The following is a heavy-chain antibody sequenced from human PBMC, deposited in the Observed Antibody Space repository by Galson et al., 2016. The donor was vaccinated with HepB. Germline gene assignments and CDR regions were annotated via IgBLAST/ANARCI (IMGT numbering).Heavy chain of an antibody. CDR2: ISSGTTHK. D-gene: IGHD2-2*01. V-gene: IGHV3-30-3*01. Sequence: SLRLSCAASGFTFGSYVIHWVRQAPGKGLEWVAVISSGTTHKYYADSVKGRFTISRDNSKNTLFLQMNSLRHADTAVYYCARGHPAVPAPWPSYYGLDVWGQGTTVHVSS. CDR3: ARGHPAVPAPWPSYYGLDV. J-gene: IGHJ6*02. CDR1: GFTFGSYV.